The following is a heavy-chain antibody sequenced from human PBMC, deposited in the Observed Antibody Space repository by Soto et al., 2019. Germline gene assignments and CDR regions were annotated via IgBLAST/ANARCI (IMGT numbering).Heavy chain of an antibody. D-gene: IGHD3-16*01. V-gene: IGHV1-69*01. CDR1: GGTFSGYV. CDR2: FVPLFGTT. CDR3: ATHGLGVSSPPYFVN. Sequence: QLVQSGSEVKKPGSSVKVSCQASGGTFSGYVVTWVRQAPGQGLEWMGEFVPLFGTTNYAQRFSGRITITAEESTSTAYMELRTLRSDDTAVYYCATHGLGVSSPPYFVNWGQGTLVTVSS. J-gene: IGHJ4*02.